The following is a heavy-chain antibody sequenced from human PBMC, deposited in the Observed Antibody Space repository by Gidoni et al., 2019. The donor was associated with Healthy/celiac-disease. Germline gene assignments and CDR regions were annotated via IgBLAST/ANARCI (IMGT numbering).Heavy chain of an antibody. D-gene: IGHD1-26*01. CDR3: AREVGFDY. Sequence: EGQLAESGGGLVKPGGSRRPSCAASVFTFSSYRMNWVRQAPGKGLEGVSSISSSTSYIYYADSVKGRFTISRDNAKSSLYLQMNSLSAEGAAVYYCAREVGFDYWGQGTLVTVSS. J-gene: IGHJ4*02. V-gene: IGHV3-21*01. CDR2: ISSSTSYI. CDR1: VFTFSSYR.